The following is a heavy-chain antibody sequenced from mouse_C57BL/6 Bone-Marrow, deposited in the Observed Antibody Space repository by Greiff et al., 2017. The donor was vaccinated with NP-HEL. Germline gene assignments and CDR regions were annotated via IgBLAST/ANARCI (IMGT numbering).Heavy chain of an antibody. Sequence: QVQLQQSGAELARPGASVKLSCKASGYTFTSYGISWVKQRPGQGLEWIGEIYPRSGSTYYNEKFTGKATLTADKSSSTAYMELRSLTSEDSAVYFCARARVLLRVWFAYGGQGTLVTVSA. CDR3: ARARVLLRVWFAY. D-gene: IGHD1-1*01. CDR2: IYPRSGST. CDR1: GYTFTSYG. V-gene: IGHV1-81*01. J-gene: IGHJ3*01.